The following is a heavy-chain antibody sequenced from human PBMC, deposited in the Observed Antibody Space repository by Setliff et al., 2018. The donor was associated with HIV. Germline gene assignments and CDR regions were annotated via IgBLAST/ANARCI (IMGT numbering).Heavy chain of an antibody. Sequence: PSETLSLTCAVDGGSFSGYYWSWIRQPPGKGLEWIGEINHSGSTNYNPSLKSRVTISVDTSKNQFSLKLTSVTAADTAVYYCARDKRASFDGLDVWGQGTTVTVSS. CDR2: INHSGST. J-gene: IGHJ6*02. CDR1: GGSFSGYY. CDR3: ARDKRASFDGLDV. V-gene: IGHV4-34*01. D-gene: IGHD1-1*01.